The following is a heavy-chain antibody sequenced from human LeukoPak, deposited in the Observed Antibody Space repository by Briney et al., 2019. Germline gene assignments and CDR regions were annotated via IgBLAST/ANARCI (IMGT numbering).Heavy chain of an antibody. D-gene: IGHD2-2*01. CDR3: AKNIECFTTSWEGIFDY. CDR2: IRSHGSCQ. Sequence: GGSLRLSCAASGFTFNTSGMHWVRQAPGKGLEWVAFIRSHGSCQHYAESVKGRFTNSRDNSKDALYLQINSLRVEDTAVFYCAKNIECFTTSWEGIFDYGGQGILVTVSS. V-gene: IGHV3-30*02. CDR1: GFTFNTSG. J-gene: IGHJ4*02.